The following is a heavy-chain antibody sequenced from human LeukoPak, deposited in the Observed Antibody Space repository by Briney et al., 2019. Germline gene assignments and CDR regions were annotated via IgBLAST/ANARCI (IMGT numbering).Heavy chain of an antibody. Sequence: PSETLSLTCAVYGGSFSGYYWSWIRQPPGKGLEWIGEINHSGSTNYNPSLKSRVTISVDTSKNQFSLKLSSVTAADTAVYYCARGRLRWLQSYYCYMDVWGKGTTVTVSS. CDR2: INHSGST. D-gene: IGHD5-24*01. V-gene: IGHV4-34*01. CDR3: ARGRLRWLQSYYCYMDV. J-gene: IGHJ6*03. CDR1: GGSFSGYY.